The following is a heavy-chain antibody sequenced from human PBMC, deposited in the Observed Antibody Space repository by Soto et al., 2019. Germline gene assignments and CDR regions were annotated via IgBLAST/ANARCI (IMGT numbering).Heavy chain of an antibody. J-gene: IGHJ5*02. Sequence: QVQLVQSGAEVKKPGSSVKVSCKASGGTFSSYAISWVRQAPGQGLEWMGEIIPIFGTANYAQKFQGRVTITADESTSTAYMELSSLRSEDTAVYYCARDRGPSSGYYPYWFDPWGQGTLDPVSS. D-gene: IGHD3-22*01. CDR3: ARDRGPSSGYYPYWFDP. CDR1: GGTFSSYA. V-gene: IGHV1-69*12. CDR2: IIPIFGTA.